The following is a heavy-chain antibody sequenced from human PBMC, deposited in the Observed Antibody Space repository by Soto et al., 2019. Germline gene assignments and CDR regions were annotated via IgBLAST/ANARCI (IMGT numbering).Heavy chain of an antibody. V-gene: IGHV1-69*01. Sequence: QVQLVQSGAEVKKPGSSVKVSCKASGGTFSSYAISWVRQAPGHGLEWMGGIIPIFGTANYAQKFQGRVTITADESTSTAYKELSSLRSEDTAVYYCARGEGVYAVTPKTGMDVWGPGTKVTVSS. CDR2: IIPIFGTA. CDR3: ARGEGVYAVTPKTGMDV. J-gene: IGHJ6*02. CDR1: GGTFSSYA. D-gene: IGHD4-17*01.